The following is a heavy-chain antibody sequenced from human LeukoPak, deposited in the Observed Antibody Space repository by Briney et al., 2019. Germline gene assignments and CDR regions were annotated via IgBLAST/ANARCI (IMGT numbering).Heavy chain of an antibody. D-gene: IGHD2-15*01. CDR3: ARDLGRYCSGGSCHYYSNYMDV. CDR1: GYTFTIYG. Sequence: GTSVKVSCKASGYTFTIYGISWVRQAPGQGLEWMGWISTYNGNTNYAQKLQGRVTMTTDTSTSTAYMELRRLRSDDTAVYYCARDLGRYCSGGSCHYYSNYMDVWGKGTTVTVSS. J-gene: IGHJ6*03. V-gene: IGHV1-18*01. CDR2: ISTYNGNT.